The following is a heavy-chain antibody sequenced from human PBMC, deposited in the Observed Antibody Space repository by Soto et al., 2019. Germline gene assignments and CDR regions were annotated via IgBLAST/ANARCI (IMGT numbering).Heavy chain of an antibody. D-gene: IGHD5-12*01. CDR3: ATLGGSGYDFWYYYYGMDV. CDR1: GFTFSSYA. CDR2: ISGSGGST. Sequence: EVQLLESGGGLVQPGGSLRLSCAASGFTFSSYAMSWVRQAPGKGLEWVSAISGSGGSTYYADSVKGRFTISRDNSKNTLYLQMNSLRAEDTAVYYCATLGGSGYDFWYYYYGMDVWGQGTTVTVSS. V-gene: IGHV3-23*01. J-gene: IGHJ6*02.